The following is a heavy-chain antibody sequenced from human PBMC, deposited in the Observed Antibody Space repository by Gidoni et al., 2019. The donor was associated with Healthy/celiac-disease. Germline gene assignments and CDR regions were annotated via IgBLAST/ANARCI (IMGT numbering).Heavy chain of an antibody. CDR2: ISGSGGST. CDR1: GCTVCSYA. J-gene: IGHJ4*02. V-gene: IGHV3-23*01. CDR3: AMAPMVRGFLDY. D-gene: IGHD3-10*01. Sequence: EVQLLESGGGWVQHGGSLRRSCAASGCTVCSYAMSWVRQAPGQGMGWVSAISGSGGSTYYADSVKGRFTISRDNSKNTLYLQMNSLRAEDTAVYYCAMAPMVRGFLDYWGQGTLVTVSS.